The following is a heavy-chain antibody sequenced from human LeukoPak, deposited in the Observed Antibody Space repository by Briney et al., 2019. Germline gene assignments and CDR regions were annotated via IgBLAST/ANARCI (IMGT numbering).Heavy chain of an antibody. CDR3: ARDGWYQGGDY. CDR2: INTYNGNT. J-gene: IGHJ4*02. D-gene: IGHD6-19*01. CDR1: GYTFTSHG. Sequence: GASVTVSCKASGYTFTSHGISWVRQAPGQGLEWMGWINTYNGNTNYAQNLQGRVTMTTDTSTSTAYMELRSLRSDDTAVYYCARDGWYQGGDYWGQGTLVTVSS. V-gene: IGHV1-18*01.